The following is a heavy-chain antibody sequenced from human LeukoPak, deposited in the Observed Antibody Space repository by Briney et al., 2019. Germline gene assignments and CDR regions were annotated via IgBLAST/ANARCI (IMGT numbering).Heavy chain of an antibody. CDR3: ARDRIALPGTKRWYFDL. J-gene: IGHJ2*01. D-gene: IGHD1-1*01. CDR1: GGTFSSYA. V-gene: IGHV1-69*05. Sequence: ASVEVSCKASGGTFSSYAISWVRQAPGQGLEWMGRIIPIFGTANYAQKFQGRVTITTDESTSTAYMELSSLRSEDTAVYYCARDRIALPGTKRWYFDLWGRGTLVTVSS. CDR2: IIPIFGTA.